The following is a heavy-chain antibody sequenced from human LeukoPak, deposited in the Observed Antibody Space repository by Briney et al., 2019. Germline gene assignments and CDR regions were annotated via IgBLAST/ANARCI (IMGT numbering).Heavy chain of an antibody. Sequence: PSETLSLTCSVSGGSIRSSDDYWGFVRQTPGKGLEWMESIYYTGSSHYNPSLKSRATISVDTSKNQFSLKLSSVTAADTAVYYCAREAGPGWVAATLNWFDPWGQGTLVTVSS. CDR2: IYYTGSS. CDR3: AREAGPGWVAATLNWFDP. J-gene: IGHJ5*02. CDR1: GGSIRSSDDY. V-gene: IGHV4-39*07. D-gene: IGHD2-15*01.